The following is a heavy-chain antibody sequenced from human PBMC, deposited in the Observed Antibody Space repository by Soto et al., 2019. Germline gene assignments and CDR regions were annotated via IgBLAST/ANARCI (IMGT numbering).Heavy chain of an antibody. CDR2: ISWNSGSR. J-gene: IGHJ3*02. CDR3: AKSMRDLESLKTTGATVWCGFDI. CDR1: GFTFDDYA. Sequence: EVQLVESGGGLVQPGRSLRLSCAASGFTFDDYAMHWVRQVPGKGPEWVSGISWNSGSRGYAESVRGRFTISRDNAKNALYLQMNCLRAEDTTLYYCAKSMRDLESLKTTGATVWCGFDIWGQGTMVTVSS. V-gene: IGHV3-9*01. D-gene: IGHD4-4*01.